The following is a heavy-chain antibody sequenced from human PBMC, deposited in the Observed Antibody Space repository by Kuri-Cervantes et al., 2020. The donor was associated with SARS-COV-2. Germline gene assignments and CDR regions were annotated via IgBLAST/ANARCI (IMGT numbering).Heavy chain of an antibody. CDR3: ARHPLITLKEGWFDP. Sequence: SETLSLTCSVSGASIISSGNYWGWIRQPPGKGLEWVGSIYYTGSKSYNPSLKSRVTKSVDTSKNQFSLRLSSVTAADTAVYYCARHPLITLKEGWFDPWGQGTLVTVSS. D-gene: IGHD3-22*01. CDR1: GASIISSGNY. CDR2: IYYTGSK. J-gene: IGHJ5*02. V-gene: IGHV4-39*01.